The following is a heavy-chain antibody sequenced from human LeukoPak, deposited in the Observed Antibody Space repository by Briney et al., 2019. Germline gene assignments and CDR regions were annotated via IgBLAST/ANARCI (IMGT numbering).Heavy chain of an antibody. J-gene: IGHJ3*02. CDR3: ARAPPRIAAAGFFAFDI. D-gene: IGHD6-13*01. Sequence: SGGSLRLSCAASGFTFSSYSMNWVRQAPGKGLEWVAVISYDGSNKYYADSVKGRFTISRDNSKNTLYLQMNSLRAEDTAVYYCARAPPRIAAAGFFAFDIWGQGTMVTVSS. V-gene: IGHV3-30*03. CDR1: GFTFSSYS. CDR2: ISYDGSNK.